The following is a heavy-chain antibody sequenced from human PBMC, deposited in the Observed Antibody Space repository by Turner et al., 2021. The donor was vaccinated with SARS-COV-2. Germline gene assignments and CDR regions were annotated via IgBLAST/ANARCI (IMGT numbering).Heavy chain of an antibody. V-gene: IGHV3-21*01. Sequence: EVQLVESGGGLVKPGGSLRLSCAASGFTFSSYNMNWVRQAPGKGLEWVSSISSSRSYKYYADSGKGRFTISRDNAKNSLYLQMNSLRAEDTAVYYCARDRIVRNWNDVPKPTYGMDVWGQGTTVTVSS. J-gene: IGHJ6*02. CDR3: ARDRIVRNWNDVPKPTYGMDV. CDR1: GFTFSSYN. CDR2: ISSSRSYK. D-gene: IGHD1-20*01.